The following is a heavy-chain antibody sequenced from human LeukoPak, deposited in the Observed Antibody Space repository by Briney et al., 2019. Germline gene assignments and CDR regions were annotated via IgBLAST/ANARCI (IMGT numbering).Heavy chain of an antibody. CDR1: GFTFASCA. V-gene: IGHV3-23*01. D-gene: IGHD6-13*01. CDR3: AKSLAAARDY. Sequence: GGSLRLSCAASGFTFASCAMSWVRQAPRKWLEWVSSISSSGGSTYYADSVKGRFTISRDNSRNTLYLQVNSLRAEDTAVYYCAKSLAAARDYWGQGTLVTVSS. CDR2: ISSSGGST. J-gene: IGHJ4*02.